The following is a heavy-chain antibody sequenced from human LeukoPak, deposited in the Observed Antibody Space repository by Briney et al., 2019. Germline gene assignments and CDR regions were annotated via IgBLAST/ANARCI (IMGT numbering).Heavy chain of an antibody. CDR3: ARARGWGYCSSTSCYLEWFDP. CDR1: GYTFTEFY. Sequence: ASVKVSCKASGYTFTEFYIHWVRQAPGQGLEWMGIINPSGGSTSYAQKFQGRVTMTRDTSTSTVYMELSSLRSEDTAVYYCARARGWGYCSSTSCYLEWFDPWGQGTLVTVSS. V-gene: IGHV1-46*01. D-gene: IGHD2-2*01. CDR2: INPSGGST. J-gene: IGHJ5*02.